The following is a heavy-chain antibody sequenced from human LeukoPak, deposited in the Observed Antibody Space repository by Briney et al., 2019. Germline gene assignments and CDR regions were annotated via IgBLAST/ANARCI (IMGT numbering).Heavy chain of an antibody. CDR3: ARTMEGYYYDSSGYYALDAFDI. D-gene: IGHD3-22*01. Sequence: ASVMVSCKASGYTFTSYDINWVRQATGQGLEWMGWMNPNSGNTGYAQKFQGRVTMTRNTSISTAYMELSSLRSEDTAVYYCARTMEGYYYDSSGYYALDAFDIWGQGTMVTVSS. V-gene: IGHV1-8*01. J-gene: IGHJ3*02. CDR1: GYTFTSYD. CDR2: MNPNSGNT.